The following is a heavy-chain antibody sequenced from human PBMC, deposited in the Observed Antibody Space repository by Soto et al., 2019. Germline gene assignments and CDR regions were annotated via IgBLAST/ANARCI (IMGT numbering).Heavy chain of an antibody. CDR2: IWHDGSKT. CDR1: GFSFSSCG. V-gene: IGHV3-33*01. D-gene: IGHD6-13*01. Sequence: GGSLRLSCAASGFSFSSCGMHWVRQAPGKGLEWVAVIWHDGSKTYYADSVKGRLIISRDNSKNTLYVQINSLRAEDRGVYFCARGSIVAAEYGMDVWGHGTTVTVSS. CDR3: ARGSIVAAEYGMDV. J-gene: IGHJ6*02.